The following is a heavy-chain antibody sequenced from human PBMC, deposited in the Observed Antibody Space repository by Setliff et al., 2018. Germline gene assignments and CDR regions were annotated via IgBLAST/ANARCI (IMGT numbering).Heavy chain of an antibody. J-gene: IGHJ4*02. CDR1: GYSISSGYY. Sequence: SETLSLTCTVSGYSISSGYYWGWIRQPPGKGLEWIGSIYHSGGTYYNPSLKSRVTISVDTSKNQFSLKLSSVTAADTALYYCTVYNTGSSKDHYWGQGTPVTVSS. V-gene: IGHV4-38-2*02. CDR3: TVYNTGSSKDHY. D-gene: IGHD2-8*02. CDR2: IYHSGGT.